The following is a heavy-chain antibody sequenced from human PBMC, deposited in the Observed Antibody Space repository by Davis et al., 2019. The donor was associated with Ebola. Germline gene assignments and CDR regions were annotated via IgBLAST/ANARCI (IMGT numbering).Heavy chain of an antibody. J-gene: IGHJ5*02. CDR1: GGSISSSSYY. CDR2: IYYSGST. D-gene: IGHD3-3*01. V-gene: IGHV4-39*07. Sequence: MPSETLSLTCTVSGGSISSSSYYWGWIRQPPGKGLEWIGSIYYSGSTNYNPSLKSRVTISVDTSKNQFSLKLSSVTAADTAVYYCARLDYDFWSGYYTTNWFDPWGQGTLVTVSS. CDR3: ARLDYDFWSGYYTTNWFDP.